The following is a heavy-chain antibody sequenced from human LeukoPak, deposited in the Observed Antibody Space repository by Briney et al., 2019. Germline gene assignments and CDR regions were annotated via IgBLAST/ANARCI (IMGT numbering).Heavy chain of an antibody. CDR1: GYTFTSYY. D-gene: IGHD1-14*01. CDR2: INPSGGDT. V-gene: IGHV1-46*01. CDR3: AREVMDNLRFDY. Sequence: ASVKVSCKASGYTFTSYYMHWVRQAPGQGLEWMGIINPSGGDTSHAQKFQGRLTMTRDTSTNTVYMELTSLRSEDTAVYYCAREVMDNLRFDYWGQGTLVTVFS. J-gene: IGHJ4*02.